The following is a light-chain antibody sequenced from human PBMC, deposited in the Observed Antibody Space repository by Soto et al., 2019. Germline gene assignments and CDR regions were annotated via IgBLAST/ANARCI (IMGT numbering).Light chain of an antibody. J-gene: IGKJ1*01. CDR1: QNVASSY. CDR3: QQYGSSPRT. CDR2: GSS. V-gene: IGKV3-20*01. Sequence: ETVLTQSPGTLSLSPGERATLSCRASQNVASSYLAWYQQKPGQAPRLLIYGSSIRGAGIPDRFSASGSGTDFTLTISRLDPEDFAVYFCQQYGSSPRTCGQGTKV.